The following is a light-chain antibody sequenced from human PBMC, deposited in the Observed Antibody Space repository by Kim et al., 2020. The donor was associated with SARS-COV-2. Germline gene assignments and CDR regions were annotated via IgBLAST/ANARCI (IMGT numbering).Light chain of an antibody. V-gene: IGKV1-39*01. CDR3: QQNYSTPFT. CDR1: QSISNH. Sequence: DIQMTQSPSSLSASVGDRVTITCRTTQSISNHLNWFQQKPGRAPKFLISAASTLQGGVPSRFSGSGFGTDFTLTISSLQPEDFATYYCQQNYSTPFTFGPGTKVDIK. CDR2: AAS. J-gene: IGKJ3*01.